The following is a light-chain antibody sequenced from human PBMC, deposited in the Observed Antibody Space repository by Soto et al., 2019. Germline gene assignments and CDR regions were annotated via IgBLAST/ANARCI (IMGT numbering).Light chain of an antibody. J-gene: IGLJ3*02. CDR2: DVS. Sequence: QSALTQPPSASGSPGQSVTISCTGTSSDVGAYNYVSWYQQHPGKAPKLMIYDVSKRPSGVPYRFSGSKSGNAASLTVSGLHGEDEADYYCSSYAGSSWVFGGGTKGTVL. CDR1: SSDVGAYNY. CDR3: SSYAGSSWV. V-gene: IGLV2-8*01.